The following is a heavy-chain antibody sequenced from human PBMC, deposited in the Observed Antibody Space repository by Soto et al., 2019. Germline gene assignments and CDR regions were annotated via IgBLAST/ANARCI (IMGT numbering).Heavy chain of an antibody. CDR2: ISAYNGNT. CDR1: GYTCTSYG. CDR3: ARSIAAAVDFDY. Sequence: ASVKVSCKASGYTCTSYGTSWVRQAPGQGLEWMGWISAYNGNTNYAQKLQGRVTMTTDTSTSTAYMELRSLRSDDTAVYYCARSIAAAVDFDYWGQGTLVTVSS. D-gene: IGHD6-13*01. J-gene: IGHJ4*02. V-gene: IGHV1-18*01.